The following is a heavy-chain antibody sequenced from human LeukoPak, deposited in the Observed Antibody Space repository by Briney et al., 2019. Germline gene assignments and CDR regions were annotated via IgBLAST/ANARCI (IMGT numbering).Heavy chain of an antibody. CDR2: INHSGST. J-gene: IGHJ4*02. D-gene: IGHD3-9*01. CDR3: ARVTGTHYDILTGYYGPYYYFDY. Sequence: SETLSLTCAVYGGSFSGYYWSWIRQPPGKGLERIGEINHSGSTNYNPSLKSRVTISVDTSKNQFSLKLSSVTAADTAVYYCARVTGTHYDILTGYYGPYYYFDYWGQGTLVTVSS. CDR1: GGSFSGYY. V-gene: IGHV4-34*01.